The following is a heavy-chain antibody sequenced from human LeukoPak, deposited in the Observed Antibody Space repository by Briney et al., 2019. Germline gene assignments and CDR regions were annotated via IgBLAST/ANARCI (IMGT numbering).Heavy chain of an antibody. J-gene: IGHJ5*02. Sequence: ASVKVSCKASGGTFSSYAISWVRQAHGQGLEWMGRIIPIFGTANYAQKFQGRVTITTDESTSTAYMELSSLRSEDTAVYYCARDREFCSSTSCSYRNWFDPWGQGTLVTVSS. CDR1: GGTFSSYA. D-gene: IGHD2-2*01. CDR2: IIPIFGTA. V-gene: IGHV1-69*05. CDR3: ARDREFCSSTSCSYRNWFDP.